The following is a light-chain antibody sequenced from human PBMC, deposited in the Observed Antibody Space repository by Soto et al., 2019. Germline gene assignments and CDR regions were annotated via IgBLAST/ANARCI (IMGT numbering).Light chain of an antibody. CDR2: DTN. CDR1: TGAVTSGHY. V-gene: IGLV7-46*01. J-gene: IGLJ3*02. Sequence: QAVVTQEPSLTVSPGGTVTLTCGSSTGAVTSGHYPYWFQQKPGQAPRTLIYDTNNKHSWTPARFSGSLLGGKAALTLSGAQPEDGAEYYCLLSYSGARVFGGGTQLTVL. CDR3: LLSYSGARV.